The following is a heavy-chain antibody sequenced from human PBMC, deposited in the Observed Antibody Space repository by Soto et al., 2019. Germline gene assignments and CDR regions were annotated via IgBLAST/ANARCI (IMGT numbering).Heavy chain of an antibody. CDR1: GFTFSSYG. CDR3: ARDATTTSYLNWYFDL. V-gene: IGHV3-33*01. CDR2: IWYDGSNK. J-gene: IGHJ2*01. Sequence: QVQLVESGGGVVQPGRSLRLSCAASGFTFSSYGMHWVRQAPGKGLEWVAVIWYDGSNKYYADSVKGRFTISRDNSKNXRDLQMNSLRAGDTAVYYCARDATTTSYLNWYFDLWGRGTLVTVSS. D-gene: IGHD4-17*01.